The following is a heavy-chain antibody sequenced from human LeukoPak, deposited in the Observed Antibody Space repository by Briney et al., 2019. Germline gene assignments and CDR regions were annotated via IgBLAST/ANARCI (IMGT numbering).Heavy chain of an antibody. CDR2: IWYDGSKK. Sequence: GGSLRLSCAASGFIFSSYGMHWVRQAPGKGLEWVASIWYDGSKKQYADSVKGRFTISRDNSKKMMMYVQMNSLRAEDTAVYYCARAGGFWSGYRNFDYWGQGTLVTVSS. D-gene: IGHD3-3*01. V-gene: IGHV3-33*01. CDR3: ARAGGFWSGYRNFDY. CDR1: GFIFSSYG. J-gene: IGHJ4*02.